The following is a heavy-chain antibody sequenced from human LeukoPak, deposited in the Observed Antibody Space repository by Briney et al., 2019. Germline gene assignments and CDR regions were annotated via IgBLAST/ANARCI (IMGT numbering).Heavy chain of an antibody. CDR3: AKLGGNYGSGSYQAFDI. V-gene: IGHV3-23*01. J-gene: IGHJ3*02. Sequence: GGSLRLSCAASGFTFSSYAMSWVCQAPGKGLEWVSAISGSGGSTYYADSVKGRFTISRDNSKNTLYLQMNSLRAEDTAVYYCAKLGGNYGSGSYQAFDIWGQGTMVTVSS. CDR1: GFTFSSYA. CDR2: ISGSGGST. D-gene: IGHD3-10*01.